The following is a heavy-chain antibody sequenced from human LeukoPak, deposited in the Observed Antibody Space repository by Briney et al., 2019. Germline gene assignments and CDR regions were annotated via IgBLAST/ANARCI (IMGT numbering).Heavy chain of an antibody. J-gene: IGHJ5*02. Sequence: RPSETLSLTCSVSGGSITGYSWSWIRQTPGKGLEWLGYIYYNGDTHYNPSLNSRLSMSVDTPNKQFSLNLRSVTAADTAVYYCVRGPYGSSISNWFDPWGQGRLVTVSS. D-gene: IGHD3-10*01. CDR3: VRGPYGSSISNWFDP. CDR2: IYYNGDT. CDR1: GGSITGYS. V-gene: IGHV4-59*01.